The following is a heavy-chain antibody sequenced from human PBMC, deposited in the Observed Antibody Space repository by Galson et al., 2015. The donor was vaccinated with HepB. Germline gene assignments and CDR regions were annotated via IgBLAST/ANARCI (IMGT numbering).Heavy chain of an antibody. CDR2: ISSSSLYT. CDR1: GFTFSDYY. D-gene: IGHD4-17*01. V-gene: IGHV3-11*06. J-gene: IGHJ4*02. CDR3: ARVADADYGDHSHFDY. Sequence: SLRLSCAVSGFTFSDYYMPWIRQAPGKGLEWIPYISSSSLYTNYADSVKGRFTISRDNAKNSLYLQISSARAEDTALYYCARVADADYGDHSHFDYWGQGTLVTVSS.